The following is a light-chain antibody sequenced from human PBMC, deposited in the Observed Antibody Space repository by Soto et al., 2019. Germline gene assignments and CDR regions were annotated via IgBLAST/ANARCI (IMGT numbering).Light chain of an antibody. J-gene: IGKJ1*01. CDR2: GAS. V-gene: IGKV1-39*01. Sequence: DIQMTQSPSSLSASVGDRVTITCRARQTISNYLNWYQQKPGKAPNLLIYGASSLQSGVPASFSGSGSASDFTLNISSLQPEDFATYYCQQTYSAAWTFGQGTKV. CDR1: QTISNY. CDR3: QQTYSAAWT.